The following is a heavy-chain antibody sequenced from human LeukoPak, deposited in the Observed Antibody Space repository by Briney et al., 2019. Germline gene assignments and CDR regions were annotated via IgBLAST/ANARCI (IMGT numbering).Heavy chain of an antibody. Sequence: GGSLRLSCAASGFTFSSYWLSWVRQAPGKGLEWVANIKQDGSEKYYVDSVKGRFTISRDNAKNSLYLQMNSLRAEDTAVYYCARAYYDFWSGLNWFDPWGQGTLVTVSS. CDR1: GFTFSSYW. D-gene: IGHD3-3*01. CDR2: IKQDGSEK. V-gene: IGHV3-7*01. J-gene: IGHJ5*02. CDR3: ARAYYDFWSGLNWFDP.